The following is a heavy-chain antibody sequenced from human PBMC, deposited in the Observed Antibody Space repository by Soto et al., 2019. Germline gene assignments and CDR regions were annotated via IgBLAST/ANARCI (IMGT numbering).Heavy chain of an antibody. V-gene: IGHV5-10-1*01. Sequence: GESLKISCQGSGYSFTSYWISWVRQMPGKGLEWMGRIDPSDSYTNYSPSFQGHVTISADKSISTAYLQWSSLKASDTAMYYCARHHCSGGSCYYYFDYWGQGTLVTVSS. CDR3: ARHHCSGGSCYYYFDY. CDR2: IDPSDSYT. D-gene: IGHD2-15*01. J-gene: IGHJ4*02. CDR1: GYSFTSYW.